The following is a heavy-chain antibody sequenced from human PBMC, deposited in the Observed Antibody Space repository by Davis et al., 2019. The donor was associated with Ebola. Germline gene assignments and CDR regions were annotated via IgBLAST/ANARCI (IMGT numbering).Heavy chain of an antibody. Sequence: SETLSLTCTVSGGSISSYYWSWIRQPAGKGLEWVGRIYTSGSTNYNPSLKSRVTISVDTSKNQFSLKLSSVTATDTAVYFCARGPYTEYFQLWGQGTLVTVSS. V-gene: IGHV4-4*07. J-gene: IGHJ1*01. CDR2: IYTSGST. CDR3: ARGPYTEYFQL. CDR1: GGSISSYY.